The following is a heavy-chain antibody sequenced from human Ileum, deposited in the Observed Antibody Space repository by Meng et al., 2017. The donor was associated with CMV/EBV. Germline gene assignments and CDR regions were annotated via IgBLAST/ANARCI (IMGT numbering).Heavy chain of an antibody. D-gene: IGHD6-6*01. V-gene: IGHV3-43D*03. CDR1: GFSFDDYA. CDR2: ITGDGRNT. J-gene: IGHJ4*02. CDR3: VRDITYITSSGWFFYFDY. Sequence: GESLKISCAASGFSFDDYAMHWVRQTPGKGLEWVSLITGDGRNTYYADSVKGRFIISRDNSKNSLHLQMNSLRPEDTALCYCVRDITYITSSGWFFYFDYWGPGTLVTVSS.